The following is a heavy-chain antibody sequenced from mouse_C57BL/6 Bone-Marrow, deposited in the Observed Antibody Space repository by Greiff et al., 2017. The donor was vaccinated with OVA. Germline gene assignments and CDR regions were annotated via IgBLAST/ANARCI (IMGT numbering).Heavy chain of an antibody. CDR3: ARQQCYSSSSDY. J-gene: IGHJ2*01. V-gene: IGHV5-6*01. CDR2: ISSGGSYT. Sequence: EVQGVESGGDLVKPGGSLKLSCAASGFTFSSYGMSWVRQTPDKRLEWVATISSGGSYTYYPDSVKGRFTISRDNAKNTLYLQMSSLKSEDTAMYYCARQQCYSSSSDYWGQGTTLTVSS. D-gene: IGHD1-1*01. CDR1: GFTFSSYG.